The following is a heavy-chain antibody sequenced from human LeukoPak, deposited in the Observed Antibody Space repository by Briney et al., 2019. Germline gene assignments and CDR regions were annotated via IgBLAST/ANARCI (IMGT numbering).Heavy chain of an antibody. CDR1: GGTFSSYA. CDR2: IIPIFGTA. Sequence: VKVSCKASGGTFSSYAISWVRQAPGQGLEWMGGIIPIFGTANYAQKFQGRVTITADESTSTAYMELRSLRSDDTAVYYCAGRYCSGGSCYSLDPWGQGTLVTVSS. D-gene: IGHD2-15*01. CDR3: AGRYCSGGSCYSLDP. J-gene: IGHJ5*02. V-gene: IGHV1-69*13.